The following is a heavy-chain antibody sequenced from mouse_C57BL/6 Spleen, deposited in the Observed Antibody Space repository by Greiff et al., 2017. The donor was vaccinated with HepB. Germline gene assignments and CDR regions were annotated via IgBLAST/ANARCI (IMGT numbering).Heavy chain of an antibody. CDR1: GFSFNTYA. V-gene: IGHV10-1*01. D-gene: IGHD1-1*01. Sequence: GGGLVQPKGSLKLSCAASGFSFNTYAMNWVRQAPGKGLEWVARIRSKSNNYATYYADSVKDRFTISRDDSESMLYLQMNNLKTEDTAMYYCVRHHYYGSSLWGQGTLVTVSA. CDR2: IRSKSNNYAT. CDR3: VRHHYYGSSL. J-gene: IGHJ3*01.